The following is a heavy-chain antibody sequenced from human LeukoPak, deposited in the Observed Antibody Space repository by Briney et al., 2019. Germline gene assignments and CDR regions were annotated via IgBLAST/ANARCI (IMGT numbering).Heavy chain of an antibody. CDR2: ISRSSSYI. J-gene: IGHJ3*02. CDR3: AREMATIQAFDI. V-gene: IGHV3-21*01. D-gene: IGHD5-24*01. Sequence: PGGSLRLSCAASGFTFSSYSMNWVRQAPGKGLQWVSSISRSSSYIYYADSVKGRFTISRDNDKNSLYLQMKRPRAEDTAVYYCAREMATIQAFDIWGKGTMVTVSS. CDR1: GFTFSSYS.